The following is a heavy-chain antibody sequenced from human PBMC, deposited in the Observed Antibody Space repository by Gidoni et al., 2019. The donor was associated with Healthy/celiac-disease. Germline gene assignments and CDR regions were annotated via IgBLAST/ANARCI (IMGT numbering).Heavy chain of an antibody. CDR3: AREHTDHSSSARGSFDY. J-gene: IGHJ4*02. Sequence: QVQLVQSGAEVKKPGSSVKVSCKASGGTFSNYAISWVRQAPGQGLEWMGGLIPIFGTANYTQKFQGRVTITADESTSTAYMELSSLRSEDTAVYYCAREHTDHSSSARGSFDYWGQGTLVTVSS. V-gene: IGHV1-69*01. CDR1: GGTFSNYA. D-gene: IGHD6-13*01. CDR2: LIPIFGTA.